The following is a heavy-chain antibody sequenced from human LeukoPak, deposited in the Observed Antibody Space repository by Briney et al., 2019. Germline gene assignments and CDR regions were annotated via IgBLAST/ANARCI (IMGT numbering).Heavy chain of an antibody. Sequence: PGGSLRLSCAASGFTFSSYSMNWVRQAPGKGLEWVSSISSSSSYRYSVDSVEGRFSISRDNAKNSLYLQMNSLRAEDTAVYYCARGQLVFDYLDHWGQGTLVTVSS. J-gene: IGHJ4*02. V-gene: IGHV3-21*01. CDR2: ISSSSSYR. CDR1: GFTFSSYS. CDR3: ARGQLVFDYLDH. D-gene: IGHD2-21*02.